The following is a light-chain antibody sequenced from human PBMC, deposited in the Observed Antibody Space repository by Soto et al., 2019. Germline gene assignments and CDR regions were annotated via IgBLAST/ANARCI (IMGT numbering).Light chain of an antibody. J-gene: IGKJ1*01. Sequence: AIRMTQSPSSLSASTGDRVTITCRASQAISSYLARYQQKPGKAPKLLIYAASTLQTGVPSRFSGSGSGTDFTLTISCLRSEDFATYYCQQYYSNPPWTFGQGTKVENK. V-gene: IGKV1-8*01. CDR2: AAS. CDR1: QAISSY. CDR3: QQYYSNPPWT.